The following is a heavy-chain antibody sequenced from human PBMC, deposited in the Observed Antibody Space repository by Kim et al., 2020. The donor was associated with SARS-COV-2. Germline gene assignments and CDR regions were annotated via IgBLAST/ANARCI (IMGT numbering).Heavy chain of an antibody. J-gene: IGHJ6*02. D-gene: IGHD6-13*01. V-gene: IGHV3-11*01. CDR3: ARVRGAAGPFYYYYYGMDV. Sequence: GGSLRLSCVASGFTFSDYYMSWIRQAPGKGLEWVSYISSSGSTIYYADSVKGRFTISRDNAKNSLYLQMNSLRAEDTAVYYCARVRGAAGPFYYYYYGMDVWGQGTTVTVSS. CDR2: ISSSGSTI. CDR1: GFTFSDYY.